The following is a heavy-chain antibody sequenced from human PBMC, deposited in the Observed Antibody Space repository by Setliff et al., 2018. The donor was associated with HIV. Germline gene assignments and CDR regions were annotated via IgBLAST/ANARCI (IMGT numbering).Heavy chain of an antibody. CDR1: GGSVSSADYY. J-gene: IGHJ6*03. CDR3: ARGSGKMVRGVTTGSYYYFMDV. D-gene: IGHD3-10*01. CDR2: IYYSGST. Sequence: PSETLSLTCAVSGGSVSSADYYWNWIRQHPGKGLEWVGYIYYSGSTFYNPSLKSRITISVDTSKNQFSLKLISMTAADTAVYYCARGSGKMVRGVTTGSYYYFMDVWGKGATVTVA. V-gene: IGHV4-31*11.